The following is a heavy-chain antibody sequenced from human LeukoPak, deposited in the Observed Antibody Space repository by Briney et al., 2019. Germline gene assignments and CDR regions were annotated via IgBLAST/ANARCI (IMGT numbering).Heavy chain of an antibody. Sequence: GGSLRLSCAASGFTFSSYWMNWVRQAPGKELEWVANIKQDGSEKFYVDSVKGRFTISRDNAKNSLYLQMNSLRAEDTAVYYCAREGVTGFDYWGQGTLVTVSS. J-gene: IGHJ4*02. CDR1: GFTFSSYW. CDR2: IKQDGSEK. V-gene: IGHV3-7*01. D-gene: IGHD2-21*02. CDR3: AREGVTGFDY.